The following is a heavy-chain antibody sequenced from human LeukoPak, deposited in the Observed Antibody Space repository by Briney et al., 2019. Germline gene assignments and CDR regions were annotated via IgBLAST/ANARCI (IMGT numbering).Heavy chain of an antibody. CDR1: GGSISSYY. J-gene: IGHJ4*02. CDR2: IYYSGST. Sequence: SETLSLTCTVSGGSISSYYWSWIRQPPGKGLEWIGYIYYSGSTNYNPSLKSRVTISVDTSKNQSSLKLSSVTAADTAVYYCARGYLRFLEWFSPHYFDYWGQGTLVTVSS. CDR3: ARGYLRFLEWFSPHYFDY. V-gene: IGHV4-59*01. D-gene: IGHD3-3*01.